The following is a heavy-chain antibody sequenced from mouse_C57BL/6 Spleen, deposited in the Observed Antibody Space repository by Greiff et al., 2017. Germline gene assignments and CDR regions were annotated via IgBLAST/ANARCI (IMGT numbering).Heavy chain of an antibody. V-gene: IGHV1-15*01. Sequence: QVQLQQSGAELVRPGASVTLSCKASGYTFTDYEMHWVKQTPVHGLEWIGAIDPETGGTAYTQKFKGKAILTADKSSSTAYMELRSLTSEDSAVXYCTRDRAIYDGYYVEAMDYWGQGTSVTVSS. CDR1: GYTFTDYE. CDR2: IDPETGGT. CDR3: TRDRAIYDGYYVEAMDY. D-gene: IGHD2-3*01. J-gene: IGHJ4*01.